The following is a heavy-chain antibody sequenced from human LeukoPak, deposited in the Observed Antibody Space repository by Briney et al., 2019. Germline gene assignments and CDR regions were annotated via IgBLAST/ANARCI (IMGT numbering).Heavy chain of an antibody. CDR2: ILPIFGKA. CDR3: ARDVWSGYLDY. CDR1: GGTFSSYA. J-gene: IGHJ4*02. V-gene: IGHV1-69*05. Sequence: SVKVSCKASGGTFSSYAISWVRQAPGHGLEWMGGILPIFGKANYAQKFQGRVTITTDESTSTAYMELSSLRSEDTAVYYCARDVWSGYLDYWGQGTLVTVSS. D-gene: IGHD3-3*01.